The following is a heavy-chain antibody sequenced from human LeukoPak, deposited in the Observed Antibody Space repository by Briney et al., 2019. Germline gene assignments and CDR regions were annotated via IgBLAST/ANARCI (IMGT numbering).Heavy chain of an antibody. V-gene: IGHV3-9*01. J-gene: IGHJ4*02. Sequence: GRSLRLSCAASGFTFDDYAMHWVRQAPGKALEWVSGISWNSGSTGYAHSVKGRFTISRDNAKKSLYLQMNSLRAEDTALYYCARDFSTVVPDYWGQGTLVTVSS. CDR1: GFTFDDYA. CDR2: ISWNSGST. CDR3: ARDFSTVVPDY. D-gene: IGHD4-23*01.